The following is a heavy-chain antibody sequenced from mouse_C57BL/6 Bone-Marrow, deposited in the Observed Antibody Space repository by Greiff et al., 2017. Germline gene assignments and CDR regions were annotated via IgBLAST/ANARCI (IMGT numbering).Heavy chain of an antibody. V-gene: IGHV1-81*01. J-gene: IGHJ2*01. D-gene: IGHD2-4*01. CDR3: ARRYYDYLDY. CDR1: GYTFTSYG. Sequence: VVESGAELARPGASVKLSCKASGYTFTSYGISWVKQRTGQGLEWIGEIYPRSGNTYYNEKFKGKATLTADKSSSTAYMELRSLTSEDSAVYFCARRYYDYLDYWGQGTTLTVSS. CDR2: IYPRSGNT.